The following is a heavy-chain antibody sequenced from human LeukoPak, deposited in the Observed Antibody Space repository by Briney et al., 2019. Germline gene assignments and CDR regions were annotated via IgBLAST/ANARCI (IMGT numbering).Heavy chain of an antibody. D-gene: IGHD7-27*01. CDR2: INGDGSST. CDR1: GFTFSSYW. Sequence: GGSLRLSCAASGFTFSSYWMHWVRQAPGKGLVWVSPINGDGSSTSYADSVKGRFTISRDNAKNTLYLQMNSLRAEDTAVYYCARGLGIRCTDFWGQGTLVTVSS. V-gene: IGHV3-74*01. CDR3: ARGLGIRCTDF. J-gene: IGHJ4*02.